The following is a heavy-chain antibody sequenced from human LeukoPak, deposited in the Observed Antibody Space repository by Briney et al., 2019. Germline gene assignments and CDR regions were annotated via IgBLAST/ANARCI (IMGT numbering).Heavy chain of an antibody. Sequence: QTGGSLRLSCAASGFTFSDYWMSWVRQAPGKGLEWVANIKQDGSEKFYVDSVKGRFTISRDNAKDSLYLQMNSLRVEDTAVYYCGRTGDLSDYWGQGTQATVSS. CDR1: GFTFSDYW. CDR2: IKQDGSEK. J-gene: IGHJ4*02. V-gene: IGHV3-7*01. CDR3: GRTGDLSDY. D-gene: IGHD1-1*01.